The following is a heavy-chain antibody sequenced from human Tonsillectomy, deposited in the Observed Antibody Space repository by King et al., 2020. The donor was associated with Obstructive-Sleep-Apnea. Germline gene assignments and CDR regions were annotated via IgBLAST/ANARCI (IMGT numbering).Heavy chain of an antibody. J-gene: IGHJ4*02. CDR2: IRPNSGAT. CDR1: GYTFTGYY. V-gene: IGHV1-2*02. CDR3: ARDMTAYDSTSPAY. D-gene: IGHD3-10*01. Sequence: QLVQSGAEVKKPGASVKVSCKASGYTFTGYYIHWVRQAPGQGLEWMGWIRPNSGATKYAQKFQDRVTMTRDTSISTAYMDLSRLRSADTAIYYCARDMTAYDSTSPAYWGQGTLVTVSS.